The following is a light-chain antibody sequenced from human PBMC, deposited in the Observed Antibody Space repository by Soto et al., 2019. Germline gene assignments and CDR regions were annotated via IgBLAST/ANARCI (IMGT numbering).Light chain of an antibody. CDR2: SHN. CDR3: AVWDDSLNGDV. Sequence: QSVLTQPPSASGTPGQRVTISCSGSSSNIGSNTVNWYQQLPGTAPKLLIYSHNQRPSGVPDRFSGSKSGTSASLAISGLQSEDEADYYCAVWDDSLNGDVFGTGTKLTVL. V-gene: IGLV1-44*01. J-gene: IGLJ1*01. CDR1: SSNIGSNT.